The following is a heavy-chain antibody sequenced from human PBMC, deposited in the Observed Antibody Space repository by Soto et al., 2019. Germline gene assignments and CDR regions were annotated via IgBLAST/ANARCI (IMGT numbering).Heavy chain of an antibody. CDR2: ISAAGDP. Sequence: EVQLVESGGGLVQPGGSLRLSCEASGFTFRNYDMHWVRQGTGKGLEWVSGISAAGDPDYADSVEGRFTISRENAQNSFFLQMNSLKGGDPAFHYRARTDRDFYGLDVWGQGTTVNLS. CDR1: GFTFRNYD. CDR3: ARTDRDFYGLDV. J-gene: IGHJ6*01. V-gene: IGHV3-13*05.